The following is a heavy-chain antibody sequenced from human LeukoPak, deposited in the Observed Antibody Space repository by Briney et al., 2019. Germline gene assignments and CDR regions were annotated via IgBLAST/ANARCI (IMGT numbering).Heavy chain of an antibody. D-gene: IGHD3-10*01. V-gene: IGHV3-21*05. J-gene: IGHJ4*02. CDR2: ISSGSSFI. CDR1: GFTVSSNY. Sequence: GGSLRLSCAASGFTVSSNYMIWVRQAPGKGLEWVSYISSGSSFISYADSVEGRFTISRDDPKNSLYLQMDSLRAEDTAVYYCARDKGYSGSGSPYWGQGTLVTVSS. CDR3: ARDKGYSGSGSPY.